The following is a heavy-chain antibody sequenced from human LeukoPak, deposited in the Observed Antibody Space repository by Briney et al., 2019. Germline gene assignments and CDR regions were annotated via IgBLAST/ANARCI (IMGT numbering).Heavy chain of an antibody. J-gene: IGHJ5*02. V-gene: IGHV4-38-2*01. CDR2: IYYSVST. CDR1: GYSISSGYY. Sequence: SETLPLTCAFSGYSISSGYYWGWIRQPPGRGLGWIGRIYYSVSTHYNASLKSRVTISIDTSKNQISLKLNSVTAADTAVYYCARHDGDCSTTSCLNWFDPLGQGTLVTVSS. CDR3: ARHDGDCSTTSCLNWFDP. D-gene: IGHD2-2*01.